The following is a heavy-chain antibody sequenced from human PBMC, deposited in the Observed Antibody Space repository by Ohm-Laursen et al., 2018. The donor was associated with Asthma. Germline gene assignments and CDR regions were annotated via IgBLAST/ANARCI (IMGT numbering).Heavy chain of an antibody. Sequence: GSLRLSCSASGYTFSRYSIHWVRQVPGKGLEWVASISTASTFIYYADSVRGRFTTSRDNAKNSAYLQMNSLRAEDTALYYCARIGTEWELPGREYSLHHWGQGTQVTVSS. CDR2: ISTASTFI. CDR1: GYTFSRYS. V-gene: IGHV3-21*01. J-gene: IGHJ1*01. CDR3: ARIGTEWELPGREYSLHH. D-gene: IGHD1-26*01.